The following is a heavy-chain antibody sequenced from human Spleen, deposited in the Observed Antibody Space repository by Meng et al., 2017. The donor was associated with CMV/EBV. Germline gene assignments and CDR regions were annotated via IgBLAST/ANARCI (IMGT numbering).Heavy chain of an antibody. CDR3: ADLGGAFGMDV. V-gene: IGHV3-72*01. CDR2: IKKRADSFTT. Sequence: GESLKISCAASGLSFTDHHMDWVRQSPGGGLEWVGQIKKRADSFTTHYAASVKGRFSISRDDSKNSVYLQMNSLRTEDSAVYYCADLGGAFGMDVWGQGTTVTVSS. J-gene: IGHJ6*02. CDR1: GLSFTDHH.